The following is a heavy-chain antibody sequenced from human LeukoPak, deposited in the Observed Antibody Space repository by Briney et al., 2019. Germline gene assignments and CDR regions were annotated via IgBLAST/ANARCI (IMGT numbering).Heavy chain of an antibody. V-gene: IGHV1-46*01. Sequence: ASVKVSCKASGSTFTSNFIYWVRQAPGQGLEWMGIINPCGGSTSCAQKFQGRVTMTSDTSTSTVYMELSSLRAEDTTVYYCAKNSTYKLRYFDWNYFYGMDVWGQGTTVTVSS. CDR2: INPCGGST. J-gene: IGHJ6*02. D-gene: IGHD3-9*01. CDR1: GSTFTSNF. CDR3: AKNSTYKLRYFDWNYFYGMDV.